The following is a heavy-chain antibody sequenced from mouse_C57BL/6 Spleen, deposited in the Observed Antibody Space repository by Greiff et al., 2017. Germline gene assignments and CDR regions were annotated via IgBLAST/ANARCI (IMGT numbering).Heavy chain of an antibody. V-gene: IGHV1-80*01. Sequence: VKLMESGAELVKPGASVKISCKASGYAFSSYWMNWVKQRPGKGLEWIGQIYPGDGDTNYNGKFKGKATLTADKSSSTAYMQLSSLTSEDSAVYFCARRENYVALDYWGQGTSVTVSS. J-gene: IGHJ4*01. CDR3: ARRENYVALDY. D-gene: IGHD1-1*01. CDR2: IYPGDGDT. CDR1: GYAFSSYW.